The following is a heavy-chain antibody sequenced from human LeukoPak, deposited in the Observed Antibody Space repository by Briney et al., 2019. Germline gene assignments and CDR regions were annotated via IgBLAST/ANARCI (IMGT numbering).Heavy chain of an antibody. J-gene: IGHJ5*02. V-gene: IGHV1-2*02. D-gene: IGHD1-26*01. CDR3: ARGGILGALNWFDP. Sequence: GASVKVSCKASGYTFTGYYVHCVRQAPGQGLEWMGWINPNSGGTNYAQKFQGRVTMTRDTSISTAYMEMSRLRSDDTAVYYCARGGILGALNWFDPWGQGTLVTVSS. CDR1: GYTFTGYY. CDR2: INPNSGGT.